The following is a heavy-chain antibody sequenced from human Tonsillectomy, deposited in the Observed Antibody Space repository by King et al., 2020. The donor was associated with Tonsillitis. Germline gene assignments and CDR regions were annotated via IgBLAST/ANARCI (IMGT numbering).Heavy chain of an antibody. CDR3: ARDLSLGSGPPFDY. D-gene: IGHD2-15*01. J-gene: IGHJ4*02. CDR2: ISYDGNNK. V-gene: IGHV3-30*03. Sequence: VQLVESGGGVVPPGRSLRLSCAASGFTFSSYGMHWVRQAPGKGLEGVAVISYDGNNKYYADSVKGRFTISRDNSKNTLYLQMNSLRTEDTAVYYCARDLSLGSGPPFDYWGQGTLVTVSS. CDR1: GFTFSSYG.